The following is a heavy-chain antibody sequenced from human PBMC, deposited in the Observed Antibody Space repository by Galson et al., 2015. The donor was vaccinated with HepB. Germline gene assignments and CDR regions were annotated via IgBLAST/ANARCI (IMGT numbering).Heavy chain of an antibody. CDR2: ISWNSGSI. D-gene: IGHD3-3*01. J-gene: IGHJ6*02. Sequence: SLRLSCAASGFTFDDYAMHWVRQAPGKGLEWVSGISWNSGSIGYADSVKGRFTISRDNAKNSLYLQMSSLRAEDTALYYCAKDTNHGSYDFWSGLRPSPFYGMDVWGQGTTVTVPS. V-gene: IGHV3-9*01. CDR3: AKDTNHGSYDFWSGLRPSPFYGMDV. CDR1: GFTFDDYA.